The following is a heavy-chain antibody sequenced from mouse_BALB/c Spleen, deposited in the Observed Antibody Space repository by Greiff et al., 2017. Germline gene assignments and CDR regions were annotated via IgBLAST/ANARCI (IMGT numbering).Heavy chain of an antibody. V-gene: IGHV2-9*02. D-gene: IGHD2-14*01. J-gene: IGHJ2*01. Sequence: QVHVKQSGPGLVAPSQSLSITCTVSGFSLTSYGVHWVRQPPGKGLEWLGVIWAGGSTNYNSALMSRLSISKDNSKSQVFLKMNSLQTDDTAMYYCARAGYPDYWGQGTTLTVSS. CDR3: ARAGYPDY. CDR1: GFSLTSYG. CDR2: IWAGGST.